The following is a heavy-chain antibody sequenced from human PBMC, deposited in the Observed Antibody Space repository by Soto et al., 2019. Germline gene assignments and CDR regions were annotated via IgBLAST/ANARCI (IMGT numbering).Heavy chain of an antibody. CDR3: ARGRVYGSGSYRRMDV. CDR1: GYTFTSYD. CDR2: MNPNSGNT. D-gene: IGHD3-10*01. J-gene: IGHJ6*02. Sequence: ASVKVSCKASGYTFTSYDINWVRQATGQGLEWMGWMNPNSGNTGYAQKFQGRVTMTRNTSISTAYMELSSLRSEDTAVYYCARGRVYGSGSYRRMDVWGQGTTVTVSS. V-gene: IGHV1-8*01.